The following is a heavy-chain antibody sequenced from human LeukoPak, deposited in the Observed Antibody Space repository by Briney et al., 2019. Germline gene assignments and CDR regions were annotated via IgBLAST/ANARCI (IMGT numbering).Heavy chain of an antibody. CDR1: GYTFISFG. D-gene: IGHD1-26*01. V-gene: IGHV1-18*01. CDR2: ISAYNGNT. J-gene: IGHJ5*02. Sequence: ASVKVSCKASGYTFISFGISWVRQAPGQGLEWMGWISAYNGNTNYAQKLQGRVTMTTDTSTSTAYMELRSLRSDDTAVYYCARSVGATDWFDPWGQGTLVTVSS. CDR3: ARSVGATDWFDP.